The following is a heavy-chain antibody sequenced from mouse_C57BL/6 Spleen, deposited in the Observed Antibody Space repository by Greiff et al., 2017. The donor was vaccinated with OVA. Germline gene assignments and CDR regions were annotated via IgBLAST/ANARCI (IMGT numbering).Heavy chain of an antibody. J-gene: IGHJ3*01. V-gene: IGHV1-53*01. CDR3: ARSDYDYDDGDFAY. CDR2: INPSNGGT. Sequence: QVQLQQPGTELVKPGASVKLSCKASGYTFTSYWMHWVKQRPGQGLEWIGNINPSNGGTNYNEKLKSKATLTVDKSSSTAYMQISSLTSEDSAVYYCARSDYDYDDGDFAYWGQGTLVTVSA. D-gene: IGHD2-4*01. CDR1: GYTFTSYW.